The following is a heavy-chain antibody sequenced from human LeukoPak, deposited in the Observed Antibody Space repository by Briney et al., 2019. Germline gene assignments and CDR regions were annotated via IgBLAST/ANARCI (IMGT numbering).Heavy chain of an antibody. CDR3: ATLDWKRGGGTLDY. D-gene: IGHD1-1*01. V-gene: IGHV3-33*01. CDR2: IWYDGSNK. Sequence: GXSLRLSCAASGFTFSSYGMHWVRQAPGKGVEWGAVIWYDGSNKYYADSVKGRFTISRDNYKNKLYMQMDSLRAGDTAVYDCATLDWKRGGGTLDYWGQGTLVTVSS. J-gene: IGHJ4*02. CDR1: GFTFSSYG.